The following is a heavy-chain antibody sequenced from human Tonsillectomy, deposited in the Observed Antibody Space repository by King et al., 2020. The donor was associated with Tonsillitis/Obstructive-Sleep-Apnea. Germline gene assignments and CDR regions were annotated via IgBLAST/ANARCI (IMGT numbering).Heavy chain of an antibody. CDR1: GGSFSGYY. D-gene: IGHD2-2*01. Sequence: VQLQQWGAGLLKPSETLSLTCAVYGGSFSGYYWSWIRQPPGKGPEWIGEINHSGSTNYNPSLKSRVTISVDTSKNQFSLKLTSVTAADTAVYYCAAANIVVVPAAMNYYYYMDVWGRGTTVTVSS. CDR2: INHSGST. CDR3: AAANIVVVPAAMNYYYYMDV. V-gene: IGHV4-34*01. J-gene: IGHJ6*03.